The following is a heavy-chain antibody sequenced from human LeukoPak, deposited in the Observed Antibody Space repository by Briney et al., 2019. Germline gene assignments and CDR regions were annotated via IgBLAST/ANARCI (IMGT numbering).Heavy chain of an antibody. V-gene: IGHV4-31*03. Sequence: SETLSLTCTVSGGSISSGGYYWSWIRQHPGKGLEWIGYIYYSGSTYYNPSLKSRVTISVDTSKNQFSLKLSSVTAADTAVYYCARSLLWFGEPYYYYGMDVWGQGTTVTVSS. D-gene: IGHD3-10*01. CDR1: GGSISSGGYY. CDR3: ARSLLWFGEPYYYYGMDV. J-gene: IGHJ6*02. CDR2: IYYSGST.